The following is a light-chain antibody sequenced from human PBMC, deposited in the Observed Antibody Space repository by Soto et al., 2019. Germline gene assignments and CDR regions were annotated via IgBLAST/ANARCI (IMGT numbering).Light chain of an antibody. J-gene: IGKJ1*01. V-gene: IGKV3-15*01. CDR3: HQSNDWWT. Sequence: EIVMTQSPATLSVSPGDGATLSCRASQSVSNNLAWYQQKPGQAPRLLIYGASTRATGIPARFSGSGSGTEFTLTISSLQSEDFAVYYCHQSNDWWTFGQGTKVDIK. CDR1: QSVSNN. CDR2: GAS.